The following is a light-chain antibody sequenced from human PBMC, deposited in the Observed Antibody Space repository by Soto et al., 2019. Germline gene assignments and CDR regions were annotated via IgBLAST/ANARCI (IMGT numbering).Light chain of an antibody. CDR1: QSVNNNF. J-gene: IGKJ1*01. CDR3: QQYVTSPKWT. Sequence: EIVLTQAPGTLSLSPGEGATLSCRASQSVNNNFLAWFQQKPGQAPRLLIYGASSRATGIPDRFSGSGSGTDFTLTISRLEPEDFAVYYCQQYVTSPKWTFGHGTKVDIK. CDR2: GAS. V-gene: IGKV3-20*01.